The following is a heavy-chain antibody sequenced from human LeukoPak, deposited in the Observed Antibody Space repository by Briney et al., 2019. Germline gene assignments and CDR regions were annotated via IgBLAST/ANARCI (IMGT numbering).Heavy chain of an antibody. V-gene: IGHV3-13*01. J-gene: IGHJ4*02. CDR3: ARVAKERVGGVYYFDY. CDR1: GFTFSDYD. CDR2: IGTAGDT. Sequence: GGSLRLSRAASGFTFSDYDMHWVRQATGKGLEWVSAIGTAGDTYYTGSVKGRSTISRENAKNSLYLQMNSLRAGDTAVYYCARVAKERVGGVYYFDYWGQGTLVTVSS. D-gene: IGHD1-1*01.